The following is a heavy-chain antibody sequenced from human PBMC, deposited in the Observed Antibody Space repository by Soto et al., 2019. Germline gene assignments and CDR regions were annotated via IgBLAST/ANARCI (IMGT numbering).Heavy chain of an antibody. Sequence: GSLRLSCAASGFTFSSYAMSWVRQAPGKGLEWVSAISGSGGSTYYADSVKGRFTISRDNSKNTLYLQMNSLRAEDTAVYYCAKDRGHIVVVPAANDYWGQGTLVTVSS. CDR2: ISGSGGST. CDR1: GFTFSSYA. J-gene: IGHJ4*02. CDR3: AKDRGHIVVVPAANDY. D-gene: IGHD2-2*01. V-gene: IGHV3-23*01.